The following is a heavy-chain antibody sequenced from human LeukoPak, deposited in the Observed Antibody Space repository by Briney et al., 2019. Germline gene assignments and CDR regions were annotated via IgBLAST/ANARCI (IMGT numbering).Heavy chain of an antibody. Sequence: ASVKVSCKASGYTFTSYGISWVRQAPGQGLEWMGWFSAYNGNTNYAQKLQGRVTMTTDTSTSTAYMELRSLRSDDTAVYYCASVPPVPAAIWEFDYWGQGTLVTVSS. CDR1: GYTFTSYG. CDR2: FSAYNGNT. CDR3: ASVPPVPAAIWEFDY. J-gene: IGHJ4*02. V-gene: IGHV1-18*01. D-gene: IGHD2-2*01.